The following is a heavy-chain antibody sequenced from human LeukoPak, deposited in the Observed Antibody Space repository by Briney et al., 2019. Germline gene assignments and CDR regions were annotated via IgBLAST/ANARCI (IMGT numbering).Heavy chain of an antibody. J-gene: IGHJ4*02. D-gene: IGHD6-19*01. Sequence: GESLKISCKGSGYSFTSYWISWVRQMPGKGLEWMGRIDPSDSYTNYSPSFQGHVTISADKSISTAYQQWSSLKASDTAMYYCARLNSNSIAVADWGFDYWGQGTLVTVSS. CDR1: GYSFTSYW. V-gene: IGHV5-10-1*01. CDR3: ARLNSNSIAVADWGFDY. CDR2: IDPSDSYT.